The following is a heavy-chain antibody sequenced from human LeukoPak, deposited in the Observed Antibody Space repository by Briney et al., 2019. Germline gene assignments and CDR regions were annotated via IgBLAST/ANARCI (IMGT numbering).Heavy chain of an antibody. CDR3: ARDQEYSSSSNYFDY. CDR1: GFTFSSYW. D-gene: IGHD6-6*01. CDR2: IKQDGSEK. V-gene: IGHV3-7*01. J-gene: IGHJ4*02. Sequence: GGSLRLSCVASGFTFSSYWMSWVRQAPGKGLEWVANIKQDGSEKYYVDSVKGRFTISRDNAKNSLYLQMNSLRAEDTAVYYCARDQEYSSSSNYFDYWGQGALVTVSS.